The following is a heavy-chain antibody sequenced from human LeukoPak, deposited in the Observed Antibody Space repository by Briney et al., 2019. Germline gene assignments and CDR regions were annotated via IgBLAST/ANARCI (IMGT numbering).Heavy chain of an antibody. Sequence: SETLSLTCAVYGGSFSGYYWSWIRQPPGKGLEWIGEINHSGSTNYNPSLKSRVTISVDTSKNQFSLKLSSVTAADTAVYYCSRGRLGYYGSGSYHKGFDPWGQGTLVTVSS. CDR1: GGSFSGYY. CDR3: SRGRLGYYGSGSYHKGFDP. D-gene: IGHD3-10*01. CDR2: INHSGST. J-gene: IGHJ5*02. V-gene: IGHV4-34*01.